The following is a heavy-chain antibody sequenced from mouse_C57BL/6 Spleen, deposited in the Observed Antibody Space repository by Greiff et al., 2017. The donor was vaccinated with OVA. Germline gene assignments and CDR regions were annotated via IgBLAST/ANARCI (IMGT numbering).Heavy chain of an antibody. J-gene: IGHJ2*01. CDR2: ISDGGSYT. CDR3: ASGYYGSSHPFDY. D-gene: IGHD1-1*01. CDR1: GFTFSSYA. Sequence: EVKLMESGGGLVKPGGSLKLSCAASGFTFSSYAMSWVRQTPEKRLEWVATISDGGSYTYYPDNVKGRVTLSRDTAKNTLYLQMSHLKSEDTAMYYGASGYYGSSHPFDYWGQGTTLTVSS. V-gene: IGHV5-4*03.